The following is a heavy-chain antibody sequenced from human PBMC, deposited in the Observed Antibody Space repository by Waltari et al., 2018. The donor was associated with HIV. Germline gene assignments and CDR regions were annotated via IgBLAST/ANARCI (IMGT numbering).Heavy chain of an antibody. D-gene: IGHD6-19*01. Sequence: QVQLVQSGAEVKKPGASVKVSCKASGYTFSSDDMHWVRQATGQGLEWMGWVNPNSGNTDYAQKFQGRVIMTRDTSTNTAYMELSGLRSEDTAVYYCARAAYVAGWYYLDYWGQGTLVTVSS. V-gene: IGHV1-8*01. CDR1: GYTFSSDD. CDR3: ARAAYVAGWYYLDY. CDR2: VNPNSGNT. J-gene: IGHJ4*02.